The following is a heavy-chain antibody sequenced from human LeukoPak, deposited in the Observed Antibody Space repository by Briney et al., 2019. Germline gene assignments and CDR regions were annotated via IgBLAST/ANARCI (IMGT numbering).Heavy chain of an antibody. J-gene: IGHJ3*02. CDR1: GGSVRDNY. CDR3: ARLRRYSSSPGAFDI. CDR2: IHHSGST. V-gene: IGHV4-34*01. Sequence: SETLSLTCAVYGGSVRDNYWSWTRQPPGKGLEWIGEIHHSGSTKYNPSLKSRVTISLDTSKNQFSLKLSSVTAADTAVYYCARLRRYSSSPGAFDIWGQGTMVTVSS. D-gene: IGHD6-13*01.